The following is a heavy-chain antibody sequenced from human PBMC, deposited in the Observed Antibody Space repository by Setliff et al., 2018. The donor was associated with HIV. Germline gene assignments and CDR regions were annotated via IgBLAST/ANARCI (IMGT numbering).Heavy chain of an antibody. J-gene: IGHJ4*02. Sequence: GGSLRLSCAASGFTFNSYWMRWVRQAPGKGLEWVSSISSSNSYKHYADSVKGRFTISRDNAKNSLYLQMNSLRAEDTAVYYCARVMIGYSGYDAFDYWGQGTLVTVSS. CDR2: ISSSNSYK. CDR1: GFTFNSYW. D-gene: IGHD5-12*01. V-gene: IGHV3-21*04. CDR3: ARVMIGYSGYDAFDY.